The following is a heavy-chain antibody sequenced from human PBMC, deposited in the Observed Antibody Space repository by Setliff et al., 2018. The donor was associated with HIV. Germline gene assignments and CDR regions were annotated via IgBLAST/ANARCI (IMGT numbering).Heavy chain of an antibody. J-gene: IGHJ5*02. D-gene: IGHD2-8*01. Sequence: SETLSLTCTVSGGSITSTSYYWIWIRPPAGKGLEWIGRIYASGNTNYSPSLKSRVTISVDTSKNQFSLKLESVTAADTAVYYCARFTNTLNWFDHWGQGTLVTVSS. CDR3: ARFTNTLNWFDH. CDR2: IYASGNT. CDR1: GGSITSTSYY. V-gene: IGHV4-61*02.